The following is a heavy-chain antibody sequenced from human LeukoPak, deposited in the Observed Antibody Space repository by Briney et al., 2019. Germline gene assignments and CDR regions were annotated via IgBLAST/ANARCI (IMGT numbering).Heavy chain of an antibody. J-gene: IGHJ3*02. Sequence: SETLSLTCTVSGGSISSSSYYWGWIRQPAGKGLEWIGRIDTSGSTNYSPSLKSRVTISVDTSNNQFSLRLSSVTAADTAVYYCATNLQPKGYCSSTSCYKFAFDIWGQGTMVTVSS. CDR2: IDTSGST. CDR3: ATNLQPKGYCSSTSCYKFAFDI. V-gene: IGHV4-61*02. CDR1: GGSISSSSYY. D-gene: IGHD2-2*02.